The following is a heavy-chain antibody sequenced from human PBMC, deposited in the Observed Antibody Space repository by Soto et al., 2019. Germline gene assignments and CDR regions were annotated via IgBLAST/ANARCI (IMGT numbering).Heavy chain of an antibody. D-gene: IGHD2-15*01. Sequence: SVKVSCKASGGTFSSYTISWVRQAPGQGLEWMGRIIPILGIANYAQKFQGRVTITADKSTSTAYMELSSLRSEDTAVYYCAFTGCSGGSCYSANPDYWGQGTLVTVSS. CDR3: AFTGCSGGSCYSANPDY. CDR1: GGTFSSYT. J-gene: IGHJ4*02. V-gene: IGHV1-69*02. CDR2: IIPILGIA.